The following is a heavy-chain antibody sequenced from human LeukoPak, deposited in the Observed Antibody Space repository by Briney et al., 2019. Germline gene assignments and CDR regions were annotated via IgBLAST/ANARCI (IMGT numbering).Heavy chain of an antibody. D-gene: IGHD1-1*01. J-gene: IGHJ6*03. V-gene: IGHV4-4*07. CDR2: IYTSGST. Sequence: PSETLSLTCTVSGGSISSYYWGWIRQPAGKGLEWIGRIYTSGSTNYNPSLKSRVTMSVDTSKNQFSLKLSSVTAADTAVYYCARVQLAYYYYYMDVWGKGTTVTVSS. CDR3: ARVQLAYYYYYMDV. CDR1: GGSISSYY.